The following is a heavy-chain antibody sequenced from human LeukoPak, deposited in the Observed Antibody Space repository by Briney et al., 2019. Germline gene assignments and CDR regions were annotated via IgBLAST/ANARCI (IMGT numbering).Heavy chain of an antibody. Sequence: PGGSLRLSCAASGFTFSSYSMNWVRQAPGKGLEWVSSISSSSSYIYYADSVRGRFTISRDNAKNSLYLQMNSLRAEDTAVYYCARDRTIASLSFDYWGQGTLVTVSS. J-gene: IGHJ4*02. V-gene: IGHV3-21*01. D-gene: IGHD6-13*01. CDR1: GFTFSSYS. CDR2: ISSSSSYI. CDR3: ARDRTIASLSFDY.